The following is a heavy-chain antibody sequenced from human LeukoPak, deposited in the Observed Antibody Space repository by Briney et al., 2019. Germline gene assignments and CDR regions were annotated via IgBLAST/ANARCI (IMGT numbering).Heavy chain of an antibody. D-gene: IGHD4-11*01. J-gene: IGHJ4*02. CDR3: ARQGGLSNPFDY. CDR2: ISAYNGNT. CDR1: GYTFTGYY. V-gene: IGHV1-18*04. Sequence: ASVKVSCKASGYTFTGYYMHWVRQAPGQGLEWMGWISAYNGNTNYAQKLQGRVTMTTDTSTGTAYMELRSLRSDDTAVYYCARQGGLSNPFDYWGQGTLVTVSS.